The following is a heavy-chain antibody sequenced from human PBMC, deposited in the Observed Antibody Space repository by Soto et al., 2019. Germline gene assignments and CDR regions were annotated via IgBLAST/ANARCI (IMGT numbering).Heavy chain of an antibody. CDR3: AKDSITIFGVVIMRDAFDI. V-gene: IGHV3-30*18. CDR1: GFTFSSYG. D-gene: IGHD3-3*01. Sequence: ESGGGVVQPGRSLRLSCAASGFTFSSYGMHWVRQAPGKGLEWVAVISYDGSNKYYADSVKGRFTISRDNSKNTLYLQMNSLRAEDTAVYYCAKDSITIFGVVIMRDAFDIWGQGTMVTVSS. CDR2: ISYDGSNK. J-gene: IGHJ3*02.